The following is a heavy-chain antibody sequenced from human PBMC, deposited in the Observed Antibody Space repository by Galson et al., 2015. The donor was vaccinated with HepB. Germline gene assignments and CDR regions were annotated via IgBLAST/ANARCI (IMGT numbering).Heavy chain of an antibody. CDR1: GFTFSSYA. J-gene: IGHJ6*02. Sequence: SLRLSCAASGFTFSSYAMNWVRQAPGKGREWVSAISGSGGSTYYADSVKGRFTISRDNSKNTLYLQMNSLRSEDTAVYYCAKSYYYDSSGYYYGDYYYYGRDVWGQGTTVTGSS. CDR2: ISGSGGST. D-gene: IGHD3-22*01. CDR3: AKSYYYDSSGYYYGDYYYYGRDV. V-gene: IGHV3-23*01.